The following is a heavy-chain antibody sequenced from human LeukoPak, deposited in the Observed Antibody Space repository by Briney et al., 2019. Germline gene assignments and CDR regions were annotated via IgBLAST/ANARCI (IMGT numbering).Heavy chain of an antibody. V-gene: IGHV3-21*01. J-gene: IGHJ5*02. CDR3: ARSTMVRGADWQLWEGYNWFDP. CDR1: GFTFSSYS. D-gene: IGHD3-10*01. Sequence: NPGGSLRLSCAASGFTFSSYSMNWVRQAPGKGLEWVSSISSSSSYIYYADSVKGRFTISRDNAKNSLYLQMNSLGAEDTAVYYCARSTMVRGADWQLWEGYNWFDPWGQGTLVTVSS. CDR2: ISSSSSYI.